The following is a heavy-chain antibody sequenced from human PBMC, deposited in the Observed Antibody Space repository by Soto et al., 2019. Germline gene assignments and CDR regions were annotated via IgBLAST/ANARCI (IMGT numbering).Heavy chain of an antibody. CDR1: GFIFSNYG. Sequence: QVQLVESGGGVVQPGRSLRLSCAASGFIFSNYGMHWVRQAPGKGLEWVAVIWHDGSNKYYADSVKGRFTISRDNSKNTLYLQMNSLRADDTAVYYCTRDISSYYFDYWGQGTLVTFAS. CDR3: TRDISSYYFDY. J-gene: IGHJ4*02. V-gene: IGHV3-33*01. CDR2: IWHDGSNK. D-gene: IGHD3-10*01.